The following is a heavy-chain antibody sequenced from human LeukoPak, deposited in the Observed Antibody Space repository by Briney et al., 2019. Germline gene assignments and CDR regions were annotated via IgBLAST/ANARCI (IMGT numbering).Heavy chain of an antibody. Sequence: GGSLRLSCAASGFPFSSYSMDWVRQAPGKGLEWVSYISDDSRAIYYADSVKGRFTISRDNAKNSLFLQMNSLRDEDTAVYYCATDPVVTMVRGAPEYFQYWGQGTLVTVSS. J-gene: IGHJ1*01. CDR2: ISDDSRAI. CDR3: ATDPVVTMVRGAPEYFQY. CDR1: GFPFSSYS. V-gene: IGHV3-48*02. D-gene: IGHD3-10*01.